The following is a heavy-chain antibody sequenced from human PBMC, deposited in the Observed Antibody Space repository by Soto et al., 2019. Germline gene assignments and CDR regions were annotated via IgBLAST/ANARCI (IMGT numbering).Heavy chain of an antibody. Sequence: GASVKVSCKASGYTFTSYGISWVRQAPGQGLEWMGWISAYNGNTNYAQKLQGRVTMTTDTSTSTAYMELRSLRSDDTAVYYCARDDIAAPPGWFDPWGQGTLVTVSS. CDR1: GYTFTSYG. CDR2: ISAYNGNT. CDR3: ARDDIAAPPGWFDP. V-gene: IGHV1-18*01. D-gene: IGHD6-13*01. J-gene: IGHJ5*02.